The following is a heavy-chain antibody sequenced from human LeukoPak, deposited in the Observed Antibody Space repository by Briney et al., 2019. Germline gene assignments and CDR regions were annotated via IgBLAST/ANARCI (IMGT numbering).Heavy chain of an antibody. CDR3: ARDNGWFDP. CDR1: GFTFSSYE. J-gene: IGHJ5*02. Sequence: TGGSLRLSCAAPGFTFSSYEMNWVRQAPGKGLEWVSYISSSGSTIYYADSVKGRFTISRDNAKNSLYLQMNSLRAEDTAVYYCARDNGWFDPWGQGTLVTVST. CDR2: ISSSGSTI. V-gene: IGHV3-48*03. D-gene: IGHD2-8*01.